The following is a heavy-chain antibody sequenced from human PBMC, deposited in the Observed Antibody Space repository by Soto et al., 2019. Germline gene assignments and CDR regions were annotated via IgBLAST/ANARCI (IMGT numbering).Heavy chain of an antibody. V-gene: IGHV3-74*01. CDR2: VNSDESST. CDR3: VCFECGRTEVVTAMEAKGY. J-gene: IGHJ4*02. CDR1: GFTFSNYW. D-gene: IGHD2-21*02. Sequence: RLSCAASGFTFSNYWMHWVRQGPGKGLVWVSRVNSDESSTSYADSVKGRFTISRDNAKNTLYLQMSSLRFEDTALYYCVCFECGRTEVVTAMEAKGYCGQGTMVTVYS.